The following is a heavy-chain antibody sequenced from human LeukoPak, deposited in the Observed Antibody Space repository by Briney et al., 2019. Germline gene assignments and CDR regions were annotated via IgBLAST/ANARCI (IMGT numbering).Heavy chain of an antibody. D-gene: IGHD2-2*01. CDR1: GFTFSSYS. CDR2: ISSSSSYI. CDR3: ARDRTAYCSSTSCYPGRTFDY. J-gene: IGHJ4*02. V-gene: IGHV3-21*01. Sequence: PGGSLRLSCAASGFTFSSYSMNWVRQAPGKGLEWVSSISSSSSYIYYADSVKGRFTISRDNAKNSLYLQMNSLRAEDTAVYYCARDRTAYCSSTSCYPGRTFDYWGQGTLVTVSS.